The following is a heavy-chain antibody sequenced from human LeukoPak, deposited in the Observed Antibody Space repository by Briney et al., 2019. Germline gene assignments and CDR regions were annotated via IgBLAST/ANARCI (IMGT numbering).Heavy chain of an antibody. CDR3: ARLGGTVAEFFDS. CDR2: ISASSTYL. D-gene: IGHD6-19*01. Sequence: QPGGSLRLSCAASGFSFSTHTINWVRQAPGKGLEWVSSISASSTYLYYADSVRGRFTISRDNARNSVFLQMSSLRPEDTAVYYCARLGGTVAEFFDSWGRGTLVTVST. CDR1: GFSFSTHT. J-gene: IGHJ4*02. V-gene: IGHV3-21*01.